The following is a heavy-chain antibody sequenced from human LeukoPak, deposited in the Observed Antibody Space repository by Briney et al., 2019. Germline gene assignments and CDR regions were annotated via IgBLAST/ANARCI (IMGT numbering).Heavy chain of an antibody. CDR1: RFTLSNYG. V-gene: IGHV3-33*01. Sequence: PGRSLRLSCSVTRFTLSNYGMQWVRQAPGRGLERVAVIWSDGINEYYADSVKGRFTISRDNSKNTLYLQMNSLRAEDTAVYYCARDHGGGHSYVDYWGQGSPVTVS. CDR3: ARDHGGGHSYVDY. J-gene: IGHJ4*02. D-gene: IGHD5-18*01. CDR2: IWSDGINE.